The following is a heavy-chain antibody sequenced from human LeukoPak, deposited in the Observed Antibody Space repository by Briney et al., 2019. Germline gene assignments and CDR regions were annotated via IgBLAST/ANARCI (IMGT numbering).Heavy chain of an antibody. CDR1: GFTVSSNY. CDR2: IYSGGTT. J-gene: IGHJ3*02. V-gene: IGHV3-53*01. Sequence: GGSLRLSCAASGFTVSSNYINWVRQAPGKGLEWVSLIYSGGTTYYADSVKGRFTISRDNTKNTVHLQMNNLRAEDTAMYFCARRLYIVRGAFDIWGQGTMVTVSS. CDR3: ARRLYIVRGAFDI. D-gene: IGHD2/OR15-2a*01.